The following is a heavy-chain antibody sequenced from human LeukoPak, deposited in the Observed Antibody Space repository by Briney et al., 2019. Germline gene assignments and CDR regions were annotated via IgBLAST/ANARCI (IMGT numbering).Heavy chain of an antibody. CDR1: GFTFSDYY. CDR2: ISTSSNTI. D-gene: IGHD4-17*01. CDR3: ARGSKSYGDYIRSRIYYIDY. V-gene: IGHV3-11*04. Sequence: KPGGSLRLSCAASGFTFSDYYMSWIRQAPGKGLEWVSYISTSSNTIYYADSVKGRFTISRDNAKNTLYLQMNSLRGEDTAVYYCARGSKSYGDYIRSRIYYIDYWGQGTLVTVSS. J-gene: IGHJ4*02.